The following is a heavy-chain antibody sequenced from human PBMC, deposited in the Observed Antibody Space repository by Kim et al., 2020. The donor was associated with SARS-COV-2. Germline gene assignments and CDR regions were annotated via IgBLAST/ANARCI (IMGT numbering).Heavy chain of an antibody. CDR2: IYYSGST. D-gene: IGHD6-13*01. V-gene: IGHV4-59*13. Sequence: SETLSLTCTVSGGSISSYYWSWIRQPPGKGLEWIGYIYYSGSTNYNPSLKSRVTISVDTSKNQFSLKLSSVTAADTAVYYCARVRYSSSWYVSNFDYWGQGTLVTVSS. CDR1: GGSISSYY. CDR3: ARVRYSSSWYVSNFDY. J-gene: IGHJ4*02.